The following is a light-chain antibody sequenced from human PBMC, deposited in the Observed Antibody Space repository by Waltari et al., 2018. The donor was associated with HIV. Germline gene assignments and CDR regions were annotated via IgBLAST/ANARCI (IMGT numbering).Light chain of an antibody. Sequence: QSVLTQPPSVSGAPGQRVTISCTGSTSNIGADYDVHWYQQIPGTAPKLLISGTKNRPSGVPDRFSASKSGTSASLTITGLQAEDEADYVCQSYDITLSASVVFGGGTKLTVL. CDR3: QSYDITLSASVV. V-gene: IGLV1-40*01. CDR1: TSNIGADYD. J-gene: IGLJ2*01. CDR2: GTK.